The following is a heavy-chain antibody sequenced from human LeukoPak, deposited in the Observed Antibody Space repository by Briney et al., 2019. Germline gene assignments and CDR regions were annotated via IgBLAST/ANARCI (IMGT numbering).Heavy chain of an antibody. CDR2: INSDGSST. CDR1: GLTFSSYW. D-gene: IGHD1-26*01. V-gene: IGHV3-74*01. Sequence: GGSLRLSCAASGLTFSSYWMHWVRQAPGKGLVWVSRINSDGSSTSYADSVKGRFTISRDNAKNTLYLQMNSLRAEDTAVYYCARVAPFGSFDYWGRGTLVTVSS. J-gene: IGHJ4*02. CDR3: ARVAPFGSFDY.